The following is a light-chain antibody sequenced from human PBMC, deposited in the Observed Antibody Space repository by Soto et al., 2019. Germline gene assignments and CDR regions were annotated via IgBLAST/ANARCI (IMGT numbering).Light chain of an antibody. V-gene: IGLV2-14*01. CDR2: EVS. J-gene: IGLJ2*01. CDR1: SSDVGGYKY. Sequence: QSALTQPASVSGSPGQSITISCTGTSSDVGGYKYVSWYQQHPDKAPKLIIFEVSNRPSGISSRFSGSKSGNTASLTISGLQAEDEADYYCASYTSSSTSVIFGRGTQADRP. CDR3: ASYTSSSTSVI.